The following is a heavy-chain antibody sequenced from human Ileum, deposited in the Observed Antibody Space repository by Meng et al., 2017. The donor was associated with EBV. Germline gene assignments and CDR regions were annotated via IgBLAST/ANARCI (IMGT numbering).Heavy chain of an antibody. CDR2: IWYDGSQE. V-gene: IGHV3-33*01. D-gene: IGHD4-17*01. CDR3: ARDDYADTKVDFDY. J-gene: IGHJ4*02. CDR1: GFTFSSYA. Sequence: QGQGVESGGGVVQPGRSLRLSCVASGFTFSSYAMHWVRQAPGKGLEWVAVIWYDGSQEYYADSVKGRFTISRDNSKNTLSLQMNSLRAEDTAVYYCARDDYADTKVDFDYWGQGTLVTVSS.